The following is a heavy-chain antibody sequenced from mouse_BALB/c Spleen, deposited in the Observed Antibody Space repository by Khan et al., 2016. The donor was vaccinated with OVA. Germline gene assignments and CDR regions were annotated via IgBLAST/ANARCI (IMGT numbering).Heavy chain of an antibody. CDR1: GYSFTGYF. J-gene: IGHJ2*01. CDR2: INPHIGET. D-gene: IGHD1-1*01. V-gene: IGHV1-20*02. Sequence: VQLQQSGPGLVKPGASVKISCKASGYSFTGYFMNWVMQSHGKSLEWIGRINPHIGETLYNPKFKGKATLTVDESSSTAHMELRSLASEDSAVYYCARVYRSDFDYWGQGTTLTVSS. CDR3: ARVYRSDFDY.